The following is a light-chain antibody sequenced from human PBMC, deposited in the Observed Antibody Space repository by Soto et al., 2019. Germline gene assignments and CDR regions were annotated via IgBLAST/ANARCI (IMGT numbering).Light chain of an antibody. CDR1: QNIDTN. Sequence: DIVMTQSPNFVSESPGDRATLFCRASQNIDTNLAWYQQRLGRPPRLVIYGASSRVSGVPARFSGSGSGTEFSLTISDLQSEDSGFYFCQQYNNWPPYTFGQGTKLEIK. J-gene: IGKJ2*01. CDR2: GAS. V-gene: IGKV3-15*01. CDR3: QQYNNWPPYT.